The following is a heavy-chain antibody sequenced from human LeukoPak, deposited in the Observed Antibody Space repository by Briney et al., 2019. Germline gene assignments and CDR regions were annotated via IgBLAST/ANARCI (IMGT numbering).Heavy chain of an antibody. J-gene: IGHJ5*02. Sequence: GASVKVSCKASGYTFTGYYMHWVRQAPGQGLEWMGWINPNSGGTNYAQKFQGRVTMTRDTSISTAYMELSRLRSDDTAVYYCAREVPAAIRRSKNWFDPWGQGTLVTVSS. CDR2: INPNSGGT. D-gene: IGHD2-2*02. V-gene: IGHV1-2*02. CDR1: GYTFTGYY. CDR3: AREVPAAIRRSKNWFDP.